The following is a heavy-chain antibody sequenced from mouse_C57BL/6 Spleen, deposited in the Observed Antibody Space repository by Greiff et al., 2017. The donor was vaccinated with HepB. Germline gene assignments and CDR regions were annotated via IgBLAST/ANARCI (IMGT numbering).Heavy chain of an antibody. Sequence: DVKLVESEGGLVQPGSSMKLSCTASGFTFSDYYMAWVRQVPEKGLEWVANINYDGSSTYYLDSLKSRFIISRDNAKNILYLQMSSLKSEDTATYYCARDDYYGSSPGYFDVWGTGTTVTVSS. CDR1: GFTFSDYY. J-gene: IGHJ1*03. CDR3: ARDDYYGSSPGYFDV. V-gene: IGHV5-16*01. CDR2: INYDGSST. D-gene: IGHD1-1*01.